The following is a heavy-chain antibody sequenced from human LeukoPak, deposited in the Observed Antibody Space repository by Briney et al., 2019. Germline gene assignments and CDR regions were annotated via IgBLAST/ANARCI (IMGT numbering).Heavy chain of an antibody. CDR2: IWYDGSNK. CDR3: ANLDCGGDCYSY. CDR1: GFTFSSYG. J-gene: IGHJ4*02. Sequence: GGSLRLSCAASGFTFSSYGMHWVRQAPGKGLEWVAFIWYDGSNKYYADSVKGRFTISRDNSKNTLYLQMNSLRAEDTAVYYCANLDCGGDCYSYWGQGTLVTVSS. D-gene: IGHD2-21*02. V-gene: IGHV3-30*02.